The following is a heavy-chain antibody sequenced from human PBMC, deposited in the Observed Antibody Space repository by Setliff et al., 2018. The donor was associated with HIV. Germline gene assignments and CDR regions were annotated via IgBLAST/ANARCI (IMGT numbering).Heavy chain of an antibody. V-gene: IGHV3-74*01. D-gene: IGHD1-26*01. CDR3: ARDPRELLIAFDI. J-gene: IGHJ3*02. CDR2: INSDGSST. CDR1: GFTFSSYW. Sequence: GASVKVSCAASGFTFSSYWMHWVRQAPGKGLVWVSRINSDGSSTSYADSVKGRFTISRDNAKNTLYLQMNSLRAEDTAVYYCARDPRELLIAFDIWGQGTMVTVSS.